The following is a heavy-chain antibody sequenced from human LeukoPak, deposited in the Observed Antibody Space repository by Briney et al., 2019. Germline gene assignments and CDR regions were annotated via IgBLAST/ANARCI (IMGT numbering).Heavy chain of an antibody. CDR3: AYSSGWSRSGIDY. Sequence: SETLSLTCAVYGGSFSGYYWSWIRQHPGKGLEWIGYIYYSGSTYYNPSLKSRVTISVDTSKNQFSLKLSSVTAADTAVYYCAYSSGWSRSGIDYWGQGTLVTVSS. CDR2: IYYSGST. V-gene: IGHV4-31*11. CDR1: GGSFSGYY. D-gene: IGHD6-19*01. J-gene: IGHJ4*02.